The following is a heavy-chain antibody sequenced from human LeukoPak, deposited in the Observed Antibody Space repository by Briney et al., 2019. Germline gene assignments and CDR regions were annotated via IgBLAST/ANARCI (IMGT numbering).Heavy chain of an antibody. CDR2: ISDRGGST. CDR3: AKDTYYYGSGSYSDY. V-gene: IGHV3-23*01. CDR1: GFTFSNYA. J-gene: IGHJ4*02. D-gene: IGHD3-10*01. Sequence: GGSLRLSCAASGFTFSNYAMSWVRQAPGKGLEWVSVISDRGGSTYHADSVKGRFTISRDNSKNTLYLQMNSLRAEDTAVYYCAKDTYYYGSGSYSDYWGQGTLAAVSS.